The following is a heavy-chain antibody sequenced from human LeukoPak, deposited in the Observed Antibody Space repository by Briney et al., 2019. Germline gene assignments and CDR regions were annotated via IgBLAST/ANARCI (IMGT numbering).Heavy chain of an antibody. D-gene: IGHD4-11*01. V-gene: IGHV3-30*18. J-gene: IGHJ4*02. Sequence: GRSLSLSCAASGFTFGSYGMHWVRQAPGKGLEWVAVISYDGSNKYYADSVKGRFTISRDNSKNTLYLQMNSLRAEDTAVYYCANELHYSNYFDYWGQGTLVTVSS. CDR2: ISYDGSNK. CDR1: GFTFGSYG. CDR3: ANELHYSNYFDY.